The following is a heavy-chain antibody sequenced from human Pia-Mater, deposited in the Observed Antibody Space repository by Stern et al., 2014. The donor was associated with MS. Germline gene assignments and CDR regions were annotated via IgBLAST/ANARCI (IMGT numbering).Heavy chain of an antibody. CDR3: VYGGFHSPFAY. CDR1: GGSFSSSNW. V-gene: IGHV4-4*02. D-gene: IGHD4-23*01. CDR2: ISHSGSP. J-gene: IGHJ4*02. Sequence: QVQLQESGPGLVKPSGTLSLTCTVSGGSFSSSNWWSWVRQTPGEGLAGIGEISHSGSPSYTPSLKSRVAMSIDKSKRQFSLNLISVIAADTAVYYCVYGGFHSPFAYWGQGKLVTVSS.